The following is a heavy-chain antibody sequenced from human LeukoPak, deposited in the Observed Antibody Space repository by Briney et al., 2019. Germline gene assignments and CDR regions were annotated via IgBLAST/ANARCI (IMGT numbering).Heavy chain of an antibody. V-gene: IGHV3-33*08. CDR3: ARDAYCSGGSYYHFDC. Sequence: GRSLRLSCTASGFSFSDYAMHWVRQAPDKGLQWVAVIWNDGSNKYYADSVKGRFTISRDNSKNTLSLQMNSLRAEDTAVYYCARDAYCSGGSYYHFDCWGQGTLVTVSS. CDR2: IWNDGSNK. J-gene: IGHJ4*02. CDR1: GFSFSDYA. D-gene: IGHD2-15*01.